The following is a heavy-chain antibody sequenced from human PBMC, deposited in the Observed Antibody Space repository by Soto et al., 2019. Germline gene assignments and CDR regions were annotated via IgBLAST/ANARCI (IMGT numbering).Heavy chain of an antibody. CDR2: ISYDVSNN. D-gene: IGHD4-17*01. CDR1: GFTFSNYD. J-gene: IGHJ6*02. CDR3: AKDPDYGDYNIYYYHGMEV. Sequence: QVQLVESGGGVVQPGRSLRLSCVASGFTFSNYDMHWVRQAPGKGLEWVALISYDVSNNYYADSVKGRFTISRDNSKNTLYLQMNNLRAEDTAVYYCAKDPDYGDYNIYYYHGMEVGGQGTTVTVSS. V-gene: IGHV3-30*18.